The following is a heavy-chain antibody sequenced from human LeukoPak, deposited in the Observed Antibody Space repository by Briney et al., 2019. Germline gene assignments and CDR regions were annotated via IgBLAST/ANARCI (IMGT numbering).Heavy chain of an antibody. CDR3: ARSRRDSAWYIDDY. V-gene: IGHV3-20*04. CDR1: GFTFDDYG. Sequence: PGGSLRLSCAASGFTFDDYGMSWVRQAPGKGLEWVSGINWNGGSTGYADSVRGRFTISRDHARSSLSLQMHSLTADDTAVYYCARSRRDSAWYIDDYWGQGTLVTVSS. J-gene: IGHJ4*02. D-gene: IGHD6-13*01. CDR2: INWNGGST.